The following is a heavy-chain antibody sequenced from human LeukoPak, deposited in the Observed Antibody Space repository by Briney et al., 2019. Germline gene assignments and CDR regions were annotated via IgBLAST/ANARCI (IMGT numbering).Heavy chain of an antibody. J-gene: IGHJ4*02. CDR3: ARGPYSRDNSDY. Sequence: GGSLRLSCAASGFILSDYWMSWVRQAPGKGLEWVADIKQDGSEEYYVDSVKGRFTISRDNAKNSLFLQMNSLRAEDTAVYYCARGPYSRDNSDYWGQGTLVTVSS. D-gene: IGHD6-13*01. CDR2: IKQDGSEE. V-gene: IGHV3-7*03. CDR1: GFILSDYW.